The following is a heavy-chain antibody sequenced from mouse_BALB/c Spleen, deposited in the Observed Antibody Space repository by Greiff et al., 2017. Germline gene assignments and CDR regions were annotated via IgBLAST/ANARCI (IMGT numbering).Heavy chain of an antibody. Sequence: VQVVESGPGLVQPSQSLSITCTVSGFSLTSYGVHWVRQSPGKGLEWLGVIWSGGSTDYNAAFISRLSISKDNSKSQVFFKMNSLQANDTAIYYCARRTYDGNYDYAMDYWGQGTSVTVSS. D-gene: IGHD2-10*01. J-gene: IGHJ4*01. CDR3: ARRTYDGNYDYAMDY. CDR1: GFSLTSYG. CDR2: IWSGGST. V-gene: IGHV2-2*02.